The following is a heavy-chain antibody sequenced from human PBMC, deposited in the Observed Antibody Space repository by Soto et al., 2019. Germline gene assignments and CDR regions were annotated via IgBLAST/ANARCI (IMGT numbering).Heavy chain of an antibody. CDR2: IYHSGRT. Sequence: SETLSLTCAVSGGSISSSNWWSWVRQPPGKGLEWIGEIYHSGRTNYNPSLKSRVTISVDKSKNQFSLKLSSVTAADTAVYYCATRPPPMVLGGGNSMDVWGQGTTVTVSS. D-gene: IGHD3-10*01. J-gene: IGHJ6*02. CDR3: ATRPPPMVLGGGNSMDV. V-gene: IGHV4-4*02. CDR1: GGSISSSNW.